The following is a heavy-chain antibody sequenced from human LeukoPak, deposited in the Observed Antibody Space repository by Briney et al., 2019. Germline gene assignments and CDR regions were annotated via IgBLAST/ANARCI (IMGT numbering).Heavy chain of an antibody. CDR1: SFTVSSYW. Sequence: GGSLRLACAAASFTVSSYWMSSVRQPPGNGREWVANIKQDGGEKYYVASVKGRFTISRDNAKNSLYLQMNSLRAEDTAVYYCARDTSSYDFWSGYYFGWLDYWGQGTLVTVSS. V-gene: IGHV3-7*01. CDR3: ARDTSSYDFWSGYYFGWLDY. D-gene: IGHD3-3*01. J-gene: IGHJ4*02. CDR2: IKQDGGEK.